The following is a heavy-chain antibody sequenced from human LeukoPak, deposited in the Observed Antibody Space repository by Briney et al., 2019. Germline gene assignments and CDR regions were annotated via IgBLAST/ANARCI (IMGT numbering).Heavy chain of an antibody. CDR3: ARGTLVGYAFDI. Sequence: ASVKVSCKASGYTFTSYDINWVRQATGQGLEWMGWMNPNSGNTGYAQKFQGRVSITRNTSISTAYMELSSLRSEDTAVYYCARGTLVGYAFDIWGQGTMVTVSS. CDR1: GYTFTSYD. CDR2: MNPNSGNT. V-gene: IGHV1-8*03. D-gene: IGHD6-6*01. J-gene: IGHJ3*02.